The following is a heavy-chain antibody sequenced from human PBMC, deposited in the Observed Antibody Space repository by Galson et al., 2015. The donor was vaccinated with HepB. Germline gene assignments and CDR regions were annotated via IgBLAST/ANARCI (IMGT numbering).Heavy chain of an antibody. Sequence: SLRLSCAASGFTFSSYWMSWVRQAPGKGLEWVANIKQDGSEKYYVDSVKGRFTISRDNAKNSLYLQMNSLRAEDTAVYYCARGSSGWYRKPPDYWGQGTLVTVSS. D-gene: IGHD6-19*01. CDR3: ARGSSGWYRKPPDY. CDR2: IKQDGSEK. CDR1: GFTFSSYW. J-gene: IGHJ4*02. V-gene: IGHV3-7*03.